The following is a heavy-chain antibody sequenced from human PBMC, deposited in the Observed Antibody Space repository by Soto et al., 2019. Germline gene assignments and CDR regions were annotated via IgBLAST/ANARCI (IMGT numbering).Heavy chain of an antibody. V-gene: IGHV3-23*01. CDR2: FSGSSTNT. CDR3: AKDTLSKRFLEH. CDR1: GFSFSTYA. Sequence: GGSLRLSCAASGFSFSTYAMSWVRQAPGKGLEWVSTFSGSSTNTYYADSVKGRFTISRDNSKNTLYLQMNSLRAEDTATYYCAKDTLSKRFLEHWGQGTLVTVSS. D-gene: IGHD4-17*01. J-gene: IGHJ1*01.